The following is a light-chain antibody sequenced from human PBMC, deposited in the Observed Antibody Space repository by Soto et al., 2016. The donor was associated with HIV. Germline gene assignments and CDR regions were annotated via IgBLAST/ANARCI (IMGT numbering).Light chain of an antibody. CDR1: QSISSW. V-gene: IGKV1-5*03. Sequence: DIQMTQSPSTLSASVGDRVTITCRASQSISSWVAWYQQKPGKAPNLLIYKASNLESGVPSRFSGGGSGTEFTLTISCLQSEDFATYYCQQYYSFPYTFGQGTKLEIK. CDR3: QQYYSFPYT. CDR2: KAS. J-gene: IGKJ2*01.